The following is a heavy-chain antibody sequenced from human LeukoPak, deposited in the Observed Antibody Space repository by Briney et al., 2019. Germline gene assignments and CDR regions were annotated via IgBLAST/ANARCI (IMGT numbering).Heavy chain of an antibody. CDR1: GFTFSSYA. Sequence: GGSLRLSCAASGFTFSSYAMSWVRQAPGKGLEWVSAISGSGGSTYYADSVRGRFTISRDNSKNTLHLQMNSLRAEDTAVYYCAIPDIVVVPGTDWFDPWGQGTLVTVSS. CDR2: ISGSGGST. D-gene: IGHD2-2*01. J-gene: IGHJ5*02. V-gene: IGHV3-23*01. CDR3: AIPDIVVVPGTDWFDP.